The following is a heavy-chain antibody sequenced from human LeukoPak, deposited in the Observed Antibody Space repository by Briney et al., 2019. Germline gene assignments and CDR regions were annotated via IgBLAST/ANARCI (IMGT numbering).Heavy chain of an antibody. CDR1: GYTFTSYG. V-gene: IGHV1-18*01. CDR3: ARDQRRCSSTSCPFDY. Sequence: ASVKVSCKASGYTFTSYGISWVRQAPGQGLEWMGWISAYNGNTNYAQKLQGRVTMTTDTSTSTAYMELRSLRSDDTAEYYCARDQRRCSSTSCPFDYWGQGTLVTVSS. CDR2: ISAYNGNT. D-gene: IGHD2-2*01. J-gene: IGHJ4*02.